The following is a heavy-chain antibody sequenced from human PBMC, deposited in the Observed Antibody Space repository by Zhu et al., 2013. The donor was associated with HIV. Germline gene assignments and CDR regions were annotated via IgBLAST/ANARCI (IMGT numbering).Heavy chain of an antibody. CDR3: ATGPLVVPAAGGYFDL. J-gene: IGHJ2*01. CDR1: GYTLTELS. Sequence: QVQLVQSGAEVKKPGASVKVSCKVSGYTLTELSMHWVRQAPGKGLEWMGGFDPEDGETIYAQKFQGRVTMTEDTYTDTGYMELSSLRPEDTAVYYCATGPLVVPAAGGYFDLWGRGTLVTVSS. V-gene: IGHV1-24*01. CDR2: FDPEDGET. D-gene: IGHD2-2*01.